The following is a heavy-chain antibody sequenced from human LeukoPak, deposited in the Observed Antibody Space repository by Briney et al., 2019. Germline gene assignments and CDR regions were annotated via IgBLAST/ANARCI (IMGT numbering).Heavy chain of an antibody. Sequence: SETLSLTCAVSGGSISGNFYSWSWIRQPPGRGLEWLGYIFHSGSAYYNPSLKSRVTISVDRSKNQFSLKLNSVTAADTAVYYCARGYGDNSGAFDIWGQGTMVTVSS. D-gene: IGHD4-23*01. CDR1: GGSISGNFYS. J-gene: IGHJ3*02. CDR2: IFHSGSA. CDR3: ARGYGDNSGAFDI. V-gene: IGHV4-30-2*01.